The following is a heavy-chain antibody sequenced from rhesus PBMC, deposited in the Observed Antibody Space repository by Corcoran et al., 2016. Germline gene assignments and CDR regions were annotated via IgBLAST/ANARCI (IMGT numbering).Heavy chain of an antibody. D-gene: IGHD5-24*01. CDR2: LYGSSGST. Sequence: QVQLQESGPGVVKPLETLSLTCAVSGDSISSAYDWSWIRQPPGRGLEWIGYLYGSSGSTNYNPSLKNRVTISKDTSKNQFSLKLSSVTAADTAVYYCARDPGTVGDYWGQGVLVTVSS. V-gene: IGHV4-76*01. CDR3: ARDPGTVGDY. J-gene: IGHJ4*01. CDR1: GDSISSAYD.